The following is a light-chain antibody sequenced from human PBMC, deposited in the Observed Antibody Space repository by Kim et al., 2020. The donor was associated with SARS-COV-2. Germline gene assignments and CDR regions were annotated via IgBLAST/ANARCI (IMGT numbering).Light chain of an antibody. CDR1: MRISTY. CDR2: GAY. CDR3: QQYDTNGGSVT. V-gene: IGKV1-5*01. J-gene: IGKJ1*01. Sequence: GERVTITCRASMRISTYSAWYQQKPGKAPKLLIYGAYRLQTGVPARFSGSGSGTEFSLTISGPQTDDFATYYCQQYDTNGGSVTFGRGTKVNI.